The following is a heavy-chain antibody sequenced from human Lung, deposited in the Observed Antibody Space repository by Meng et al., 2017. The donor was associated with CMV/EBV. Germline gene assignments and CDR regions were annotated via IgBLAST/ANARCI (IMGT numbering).Heavy chain of an antibody. J-gene: IGHJ6*02. CDR2: ISYDGSNK. CDR1: EFTFNNYA. Sequence: GGSLRLXCAASEFTFNNYAMHWVRQAPGKGLEWVAVISYDGSNKYYADSVKGRFTISRDNSKNTLSLQMNSLRAEDTAVYYCARILVPADTYYYYGMDVWGQGTRSPSP. CDR3: ARILVPADTYYYYGMDV. V-gene: IGHV3-30-3*01. D-gene: IGHD2-2*01.